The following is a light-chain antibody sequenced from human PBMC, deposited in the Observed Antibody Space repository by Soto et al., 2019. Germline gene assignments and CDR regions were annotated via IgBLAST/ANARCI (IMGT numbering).Light chain of an antibody. CDR2: DAS. Sequence: DIVLTQSPGTLSLSPGDRATLSCRASQRVSNSYLAWYQQKPGQAPRLLIYDASSRATGIPARFRGGGSGTDFTLTISRLEPEDFAVYYCQQYGSSPSTFGQGTRLEIK. CDR3: QQYGSSPST. CDR1: QRVSNSY. J-gene: IGKJ5*01. V-gene: IGKV3-20*01.